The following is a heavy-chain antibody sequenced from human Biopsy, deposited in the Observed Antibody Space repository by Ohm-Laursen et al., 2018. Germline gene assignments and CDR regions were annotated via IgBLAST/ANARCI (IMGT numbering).Heavy chain of an antibody. CDR3: ARVGVGAPSIDYFDS. CDR2: IYDRGSTA. CDR1: GDSVSSGSFY. Sequence: GTLSLTCIVSGDSVSSGSFYWTWIRQPPGQGLEYIGYIYDRGSTANYNPSLESRVTMSVDMPKNHFSLELSSVTAADTAVYYCARVGVGAPSIDYFDSWGQGALVTVSS. D-gene: IGHD1-26*01. V-gene: IGHV4-61*03. J-gene: IGHJ4*02.